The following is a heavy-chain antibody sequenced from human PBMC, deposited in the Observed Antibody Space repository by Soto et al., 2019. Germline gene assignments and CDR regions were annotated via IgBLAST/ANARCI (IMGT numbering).Heavy chain of an antibody. D-gene: IGHD3-9*01. Sequence: ASVKVSCKASGGTFSSYAIDWVRQAPGQGLEWMGWISAYNGNTNYAQKLQGRVTMTTDTSTSTAYMELRSLRSDDTAVYYCARDPPYDILTGYYRGYYYGMDVWGQGTTVTVSS. CDR3: ARDPPYDILTGYYRGYYYGMDV. J-gene: IGHJ6*02. CDR2: ISAYNGNT. V-gene: IGHV1-18*01. CDR1: GGTFSSYA.